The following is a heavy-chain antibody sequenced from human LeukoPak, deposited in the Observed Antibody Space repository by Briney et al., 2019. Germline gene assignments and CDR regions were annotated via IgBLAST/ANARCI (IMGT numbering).Heavy chain of an antibody. Sequence: APVKVSCKASGYTFTSYDINWVRQATGQGIEWMGWMNPNSGNTGYAQKFQGRVTMTRNTSISTAYMELSRLRSEDTAVYYCARGLRSYDFWSGYYTYYFDYWGQGTLVTVSS. J-gene: IGHJ4*02. D-gene: IGHD3-3*01. CDR3: ARGLRSYDFWSGYYTYYFDY. V-gene: IGHV1-8*01. CDR2: MNPNSGNT. CDR1: GYTFTSYD.